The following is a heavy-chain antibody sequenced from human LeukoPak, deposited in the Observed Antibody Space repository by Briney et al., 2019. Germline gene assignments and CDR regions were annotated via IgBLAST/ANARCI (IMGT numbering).Heavy chain of an antibody. V-gene: IGHV4-4*07. J-gene: IGHJ6*03. Sequence: SETLSLTCTVSGGSISSYYWSWIRQPAGKGLEWIGRIYTSGSTNYNPSLKSRVTMSVDTSKNQFSLKLSSVTAADTAVYYCARDVVVVALYYMDVWGKGTTVTVSS. CDR1: GGSISSYY. CDR2: IYTSGST. CDR3: ARDVVVVALYYMDV. D-gene: IGHD2-15*01.